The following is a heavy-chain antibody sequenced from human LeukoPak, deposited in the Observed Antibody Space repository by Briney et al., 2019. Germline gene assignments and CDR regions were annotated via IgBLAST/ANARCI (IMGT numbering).Heavy chain of an antibody. V-gene: IGHV1-69*06. CDR1: GGTFSSYA. Sequence: SVKVSCKAPGGTFSSYAISWVRQAPGQGLEWMGGIIPIFGTANYAQKFQGRVTITADKSTSTAYMELSSLRSEDTAVYYCARSALWFGELLSPYFDYWGQGTLVTVSS. CDR2: IIPIFGTA. CDR3: ARSALWFGELLSPYFDY. D-gene: IGHD3-10*01. J-gene: IGHJ4*02.